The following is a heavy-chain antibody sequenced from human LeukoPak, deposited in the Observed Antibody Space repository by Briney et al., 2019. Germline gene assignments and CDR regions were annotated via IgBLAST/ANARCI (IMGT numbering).Heavy chain of an antibody. CDR1: GGSISSYY. V-gene: IGHV4-59*01. D-gene: IGHD2-15*01. J-gene: IGHJ4*02. CDR3: AREYCSGGNCPIDY. Sequence: MTSETLSLTCTVSGGSISSYYWSWIRQPPGKGLEWIGYIYYSGSTNYNPSLRSRVIISIDTSKNQFSLKLSSVTAADTAVNYCAREYCSGGNCPIDYWGQGTLVTVSS. CDR2: IYYSGST.